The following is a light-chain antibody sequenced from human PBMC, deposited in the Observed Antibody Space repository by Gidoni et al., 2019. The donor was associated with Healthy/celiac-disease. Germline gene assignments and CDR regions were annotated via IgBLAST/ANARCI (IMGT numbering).Light chain of an antibody. CDR2: WAS. Sequence: IVMTQSPDSLAVSLGERATINCKSSQSVLYSSNNKNYLAWYQQKPGQPPKLLIYWASTRESGVPDRFSGSGSGTDFTLTISSLQAEDVAVYYCQQYYSTLPYTFGQETKLEIK. J-gene: IGKJ2*01. CDR3: QQYYSTLPYT. V-gene: IGKV4-1*01. CDR1: QSVLYSSNNKNY.